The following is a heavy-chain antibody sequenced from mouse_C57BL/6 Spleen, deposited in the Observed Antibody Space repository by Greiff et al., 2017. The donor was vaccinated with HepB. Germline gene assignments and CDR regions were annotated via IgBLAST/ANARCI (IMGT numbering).Heavy chain of an antibody. J-gene: IGHJ2*01. D-gene: IGHD3-1*01. CDR3: ARGGLLYYFDY. Sequence: VKLVESGAELVKPGASVKISCKASGYAFSSYWMNWVKQRPGKGLEWIGQIYPGDGDTNYNGKFKGKATLTADKSSSTAYMQLSSLTSEDSAVYFCARGGLLYYFDYWGQGTTLTVSS. V-gene: IGHV1-80*01. CDR2: IYPGDGDT. CDR1: GYAFSSYW.